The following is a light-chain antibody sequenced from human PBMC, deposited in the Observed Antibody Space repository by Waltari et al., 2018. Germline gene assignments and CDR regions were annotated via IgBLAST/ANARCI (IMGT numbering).Light chain of an antibody. CDR2: NVS. V-gene: IGLV2-14*01. J-gene: IGLJ1*01. CDR1: RSDLGGYSF. Sequence: QSALTQPPSVSGSPGQSITNYCTRSRSDLGGYSFVSWYQQHPGKAPKLMIYNVSHRPSGVSNRFSGSKSGNTASLTISGLQPEDEADYYCSSYTSIIPPFLFGTGTKVTVL. CDR3: SSYTSIIPPFL.